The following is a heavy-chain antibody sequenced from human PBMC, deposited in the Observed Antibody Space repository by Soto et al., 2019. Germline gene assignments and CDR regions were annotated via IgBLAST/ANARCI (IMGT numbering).Heavy chain of an antibody. Sequence: QVQLVQSGAEVKKPGSSVKVSCKASGGTFSSYAISWVRQAPGQGLEWMGGIIPIFGTANYAQKFQGRVTITADESTSTADMELSSRRSEDTAVYYCARDSRRRAAAARARNWFDPWGQGTLGTGSS. V-gene: IGHV1-69*01. D-gene: IGHD6-13*01. J-gene: IGHJ5*02. CDR1: GGTFSSYA. CDR3: ARDSRRRAAAARARNWFDP. CDR2: IIPIFGTA.